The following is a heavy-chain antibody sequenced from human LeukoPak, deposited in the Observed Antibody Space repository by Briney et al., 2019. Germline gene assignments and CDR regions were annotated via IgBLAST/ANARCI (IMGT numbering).Heavy chain of an antibody. D-gene: IGHD2-2*02. J-gene: IGHJ4*02. Sequence: QAGGSLRLSCAASGFTFSTYAMSWVRQAPGKGREWVSAISGSGGSTYYADSVKGRFTISRDNSKNTLYLQMNSLRAEDTAVYYCATLYCSSTSCYRRDVVLENPKDDYWGQGTLVSVSS. CDR1: GFTFSTYA. CDR3: ATLYCSSTSCYRRDVVLENPKDDY. V-gene: IGHV3-23*01. CDR2: ISGSGGST.